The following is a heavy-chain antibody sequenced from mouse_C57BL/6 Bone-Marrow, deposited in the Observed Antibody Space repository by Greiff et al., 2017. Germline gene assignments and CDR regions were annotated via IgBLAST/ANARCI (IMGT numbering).Heavy chain of an antibody. Sequence: QVQLQQSGPELVKPGASVKISCKASGYAFSSSWMNWVKQRPGKGLEWIGRIYPGDGDPNSTGQFKGKATLPADKSSSTAYMQLSSLTSEDSAVYFCARAKGTWNWCADWGKGTLVTVAA. J-gene: IGHJ3*01. CDR2: IYPGDGDP. CDR3: ARAKGTWNWCAD. D-gene: IGHD3-3*01. V-gene: IGHV1-82*01. CDR1: GYAFSSSW.